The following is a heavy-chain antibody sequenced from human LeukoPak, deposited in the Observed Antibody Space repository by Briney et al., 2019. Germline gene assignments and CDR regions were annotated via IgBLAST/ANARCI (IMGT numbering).Heavy chain of an antibody. J-gene: IGHJ5*02. CDR3: ARTEIDYDSSGYYDNWFDP. CDR2: IYYSGST. CDR1: GGSISSSSYY. Sequence: PSETLSLTCTVSGGSISSSSYYWGWIRQPPGKGLEWIGSIYYSGSTYYNPSLKSRVTISVGTSKNQFSLKLSSVTAADTAVYYCARTEIDYDSSGYYDNWFDPWGQGTLVTVSS. V-gene: IGHV4-39*01. D-gene: IGHD3-22*01.